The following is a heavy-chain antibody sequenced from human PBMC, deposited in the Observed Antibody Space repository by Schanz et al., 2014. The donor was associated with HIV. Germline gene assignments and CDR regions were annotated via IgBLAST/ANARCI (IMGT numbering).Heavy chain of an antibody. D-gene: IGHD1-26*01. CDR2: VNPESGNT. CDR1: GYTFFDYD. Sequence: QVPLEQSGAEVKKPGASVKVSCETSGYTFFDYDINWVRQAPGQGLEWMGWVNPESGNTGMADKFLGRLSLTRFTSTGTAYMELDSLRSEDTAIYYCGRAASFHFDKEGYYRNWYFDFWGRGTLVAVSS. J-gene: IGHJ2*01. CDR3: GRAASFHFDKEGYYRNWYFDF. V-gene: IGHV1-8*02.